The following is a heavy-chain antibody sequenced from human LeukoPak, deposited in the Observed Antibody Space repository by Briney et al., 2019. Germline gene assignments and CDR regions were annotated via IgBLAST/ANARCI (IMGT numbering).Heavy chain of an antibody. CDR3: AKDPSSSGYYSD. V-gene: IGHV3-23*01. CDR1: GFTFSSYA. CDR2: ISGSGGST. D-gene: IGHD3-22*01. J-gene: IGHJ4*02. Sequence: PGGSLRLSCAASGFTFSSYAMNWVRQAPGKGLEWVSAISGSGGSTYYADSVKGRFTITRDNSKNTLYLQMNSLRAEDTAVYYCAKDPSSSGYYSDWGQGTLVTVSS.